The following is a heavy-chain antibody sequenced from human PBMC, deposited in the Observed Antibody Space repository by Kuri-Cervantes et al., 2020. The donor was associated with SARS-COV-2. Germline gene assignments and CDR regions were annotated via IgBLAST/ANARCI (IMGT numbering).Heavy chain of an antibody. D-gene: IGHD5-18*01. Sequence: GGSLRLSCAASGFTFSSYGMHWVRQAPGKGLEWVAVISYDGSNKYYADSVKGRFTISRDNSKNTLYLQMNSLRAEDTAVYYCARDRFRAYSYGYDFDYWGQGTLVTVSS. CDR3: ARDRFRAYSYGYDFDY. J-gene: IGHJ4*02. V-gene: IGHV3-30*03. CDR2: ISYDGSNK. CDR1: GFTFSSYG.